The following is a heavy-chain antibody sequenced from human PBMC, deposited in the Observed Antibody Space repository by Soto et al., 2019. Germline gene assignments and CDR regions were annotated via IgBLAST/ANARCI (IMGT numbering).Heavy chain of an antibody. V-gene: IGHV1-69*13. CDR1: GGTFSSYA. Sequence: ASVKVSCKASGGTFSSYAISWVRQAPGQGLEWMGGIIPIFGTANYAQKFQGRVTITADESTSTAYMELSSLRSEDTAVYYCARGSAYYYDSSGPIIVGGYYYYYGMDVWGQGTTVTAP. CDR2: IIPIFGTA. J-gene: IGHJ6*02. CDR3: ARGSAYYYDSSGPIIVGGYYYYYGMDV. D-gene: IGHD3-22*01.